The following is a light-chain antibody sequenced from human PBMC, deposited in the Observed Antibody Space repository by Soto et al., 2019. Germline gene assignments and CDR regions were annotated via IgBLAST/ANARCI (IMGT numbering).Light chain of an antibody. V-gene: IGLV3-21*02. J-gene: IGLJ2*01. CDR2: DDR. CDR1: NSGSKS. CDR3: QVWDSGSDQWV. Sequence: ELTQPPSVSVAPGQTASITCGGPNSGSKSVHWYQQKPGRAPLLVVYDDRDRPSEIPERVSGSNSGTAATLTITRVEAGDEADYYCQVWDSGSDQWVFGGGTKVTVL.